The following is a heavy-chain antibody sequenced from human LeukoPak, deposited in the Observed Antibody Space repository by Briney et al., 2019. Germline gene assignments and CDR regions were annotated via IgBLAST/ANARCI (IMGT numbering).Heavy chain of an antibody. CDR1: GGSISSSSYY. CDR3: ARHLHIYDFWSGYAEQPYYFDY. J-gene: IGHJ4*02. V-gene: IGHV4-39*01. CDR2: IYYSGST. Sequence: SETLSLTCTVSGGSISSSSYYWGWIRQPPGKGLEWIGSIYYSGSTYYNPSLKSRVTISVVTSKNQFSLKLSSVTAADTAVYYCARHLHIYDFWSGYAEQPYYFDYWGQGTLVTVSS. D-gene: IGHD3-3*01.